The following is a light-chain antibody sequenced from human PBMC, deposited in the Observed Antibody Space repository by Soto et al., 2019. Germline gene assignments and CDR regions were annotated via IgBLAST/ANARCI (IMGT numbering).Light chain of an antibody. J-gene: IGKJ1*01. CDR2: GAS. CDR1: QTVRNNY. V-gene: IGKV3-20*01. Sequence: EFVLTQSPGTLSLSAGERATLSCRASQTVRNNYLAWYQQKPGQAPRLLIYGASSRATDIPDRFSGSGSGTDFTLTISRLEPEDFAVYYCQQYGSSGTFGQGTKVDIK. CDR3: QQYGSSGT.